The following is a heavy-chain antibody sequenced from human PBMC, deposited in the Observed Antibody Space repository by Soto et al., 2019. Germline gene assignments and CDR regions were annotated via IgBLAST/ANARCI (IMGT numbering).Heavy chain of an antibody. CDR2: IYYDGSNK. CDR1: GFTFSSYG. J-gene: IGHJ4*02. Sequence: QVQLVESGGGVVQPGRSLRLSCAASGFTFSSYGMHWVRQAPGKGLEWVAVIYYDGSNKYYADSVKGRFTISRDNSKNTLYLQMNSLRAEDTPVYYCARDIKDDGSGYYADFDYWGQGTLVTVSS. V-gene: IGHV3-33*01. CDR3: ARDIKDDGSGYYADFDY. D-gene: IGHD3-22*01.